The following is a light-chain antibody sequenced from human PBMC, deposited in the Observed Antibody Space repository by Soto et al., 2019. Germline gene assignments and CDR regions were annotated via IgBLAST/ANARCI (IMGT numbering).Light chain of an antibody. V-gene: IGLV2-23*01. J-gene: IGLJ3*02. CDR3: CSYVGSSTWV. CDR2: EGS. CDR1: SSDVGSYNL. Sequence: QSALTQPASVSGSPGQSITISCTGTSSDVGSYNLVSWYQQHPGKAPKLMIYEGSKRPSGVSNRFSGSKSGKTASLTLSGLQAEDEADYYCCSYVGSSTWVFGGGTKLTV.